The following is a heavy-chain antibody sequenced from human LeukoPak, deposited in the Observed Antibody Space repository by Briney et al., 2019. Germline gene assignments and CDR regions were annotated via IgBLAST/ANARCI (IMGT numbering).Heavy chain of an antibody. CDR3: ARDHIVGASNFDY. Sequence: GGSLRLSCAASGFTFSSYAMSWVRQAPGKGLEWVSAISGSGGSTYSADSVKGRFTISRDNSKNTLYLHMNSLRAEDTAVYYCARDHIVGASNFDYWGQGTLVTVSS. D-gene: IGHD1-26*01. V-gene: IGHV3-23*01. CDR1: GFTFSSYA. CDR2: ISGSGGST. J-gene: IGHJ4*02.